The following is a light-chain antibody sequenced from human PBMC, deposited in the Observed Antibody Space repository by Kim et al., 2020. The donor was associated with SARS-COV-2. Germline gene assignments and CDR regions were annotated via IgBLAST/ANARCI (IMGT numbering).Light chain of an antibody. J-gene: IGKJ4*01. V-gene: IGKV1-5*01. CDR3: QQYNSYPRLT. CDR1: QTISTW. Sequence: GDRVTITCRASQTISTWLAWYQHKPGEAPNLLIYDASRLESGVPSRFCGSGSGTEFTLTISSLQPDDFATYYCQQYNSYPRLTFGGGTKVDIK. CDR2: DAS.